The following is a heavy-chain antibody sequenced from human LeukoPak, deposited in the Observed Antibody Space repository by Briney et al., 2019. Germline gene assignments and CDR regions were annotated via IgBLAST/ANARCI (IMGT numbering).Heavy chain of an antibody. Sequence: GGSLRLSCAASGFTFNTYAMHWVRQAPGKGLEWVAFIRFDGSDKYYGDSVRGRFTISRDNSKNTVYLQMNSLRAEDTAVYYCVKAYGYSTSWSLDYWGQGTLVTVSS. CDR2: IRFDGSDK. J-gene: IGHJ4*02. CDR1: GFTFNTYA. D-gene: IGHD6-13*01. CDR3: VKAYGYSTSWSLDY. V-gene: IGHV3-30*02.